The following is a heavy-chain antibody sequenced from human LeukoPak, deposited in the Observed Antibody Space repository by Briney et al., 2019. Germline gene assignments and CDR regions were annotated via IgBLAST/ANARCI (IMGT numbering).Heavy chain of an antibody. V-gene: IGHV4-59*01. CDR3: ARDYYDSSGYYYSFDY. J-gene: IGHJ4*02. CDR2: IYYSGST. D-gene: IGHD3-22*01. Sequence: SETLSLTCAVYGGSFSGYYWSWIRQPPGKGLEWIGYIYYSGSTNYNPSLKSRVTISVDTSKNQFSLKLSSVTAADTAVYYCARDYYDSSGYYYSFDYWGQGTLVTVSS. CDR1: GGSFSGYY.